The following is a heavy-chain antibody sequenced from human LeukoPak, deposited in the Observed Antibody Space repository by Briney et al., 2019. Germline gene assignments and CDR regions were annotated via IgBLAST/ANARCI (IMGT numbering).Heavy chain of an antibody. J-gene: IGHJ4*02. D-gene: IGHD3-10*01. CDR2: INHSGST. Sequence: PSETLSLTCAVYGASFSGFHWSWIRQPPGKGLEWIGEINHSGSTNYNPSLKSRVTISVDTSKNQFSLKLSSVTAADTAVYYCARPTMVRGVIDYWGQGTLVTVSS. V-gene: IGHV4-34*01. CDR3: ARPTMVRGVIDY. CDR1: GASFSGFH.